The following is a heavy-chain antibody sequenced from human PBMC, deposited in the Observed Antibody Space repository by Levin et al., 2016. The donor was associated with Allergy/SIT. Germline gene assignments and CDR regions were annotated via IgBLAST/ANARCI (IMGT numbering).Heavy chain of an antibody. CDR2: ISGSGGST. J-gene: IGHJ6*03. V-gene: IGHV3-23*01. CDR3: VRDKEVSGAWAHYYYYMDV. Sequence: GGSLRLSCAASGFTFSSYAMSWVRQAPGKGLEWVSAISGSGGSTYYADSVKGRFTISRDNSKNTLYLQMNSLRDEDTAVYYCVRDKEVSGAWAHYYYYMDVWGKGTTVTVSS. D-gene: IGHD4/OR15-4a*01. CDR1: GFTFSSYA.